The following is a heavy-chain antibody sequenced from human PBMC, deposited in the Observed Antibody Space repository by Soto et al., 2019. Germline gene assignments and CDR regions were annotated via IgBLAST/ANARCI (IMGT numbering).Heavy chain of an antibody. CDR1: GYSFTTYG. CDR2: ISGYNGDT. J-gene: IGHJ6*02. V-gene: IGHV1-18*01. CDR3: AREGVRPYYYYGMDV. D-gene: IGHD2-21*01. Sequence: QVHLVQSGAEVKKPGASVKVSCKPSGYSFTTYGISWVRQAPGQGLEWMGWISGYNGDTNYAQNFQARVTMTTDTSTSTAYMELRSLRSDDTAVYYCAREGVRPYYYYGMDVWGQGTTVTVSS.